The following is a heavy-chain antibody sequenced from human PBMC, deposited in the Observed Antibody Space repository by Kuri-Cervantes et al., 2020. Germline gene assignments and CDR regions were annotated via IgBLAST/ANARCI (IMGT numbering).Heavy chain of an antibody. V-gene: IGHV1-69*06. CDR1: GGTFSSYA. J-gene: IGHJ5*02. CDR3: ARVGIVVAYNWFDP. Sequence: SVKVSCKASGGTFSSYAISWVRRAPGQGLEWMGGIIPIFGTANYAQKFQGRVTITADKSTSTAYMELSSLRSEDTAVYYCARVGIVVAYNWFDPWGQGTLVTVSS. CDR2: IIPIFGTA. D-gene: IGHD6-19*01.